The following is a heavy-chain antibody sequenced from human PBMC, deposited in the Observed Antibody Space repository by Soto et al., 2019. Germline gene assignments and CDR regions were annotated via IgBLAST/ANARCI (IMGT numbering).Heavy chain of an antibody. CDR3: ARVPPMFGVVIAYNGMDV. V-gene: IGHV3-53*01. D-gene: IGHD3-3*01. CDR1: GFTVSSNY. Sequence: EVQLVESGGGLIQPGGSLRLSCAASGFTVSSNYMSWVRQAPGKGLEWVSVIYSGGSTYYADSVKGRFTISRDNSKNSLYLQMNSLRVEDTAVSYCARVPPMFGVVIAYNGMDVWGQGTTVTVSS. J-gene: IGHJ6*02. CDR2: IYSGGST.